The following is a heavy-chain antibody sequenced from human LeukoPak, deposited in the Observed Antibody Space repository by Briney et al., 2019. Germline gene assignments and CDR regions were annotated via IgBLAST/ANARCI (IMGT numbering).Heavy chain of an antibody. Sequence: SETLSLTCAVYGGSFSGYYWSWIRQPPGKGLEWIGEINHSGSTNYNPSLKSRVTISVDTSKNQFSLKLSSVTAADTAVYYCARYPPYSYGLGAFDIWGQGTMVTVSS. CDR1: GGSFSGYY. D-gene: IGHD5-18*01. CDR2: INHSGST. J-gene: IGHJ3*02. V-gene: IGHV4-34*01. CDR3: ARYPPYSYGLGAFDI.